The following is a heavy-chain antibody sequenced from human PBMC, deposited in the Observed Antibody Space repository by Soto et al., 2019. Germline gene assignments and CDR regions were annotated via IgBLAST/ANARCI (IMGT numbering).Heavy chain of an antibody. CDR2: VVAASGDT. Sequence: QMQMVQSGPEVKKPGTSVKVSCQASGFTFASSTVQWVRQARGQRLEWIGWVVAASGDTNFSQNFQGRVAMTSDMSTRTAYMELTGLRPDDTAVYYCVAALSRATAGARAWGQGTLVTVSS. CDR1: GFTFASST. V-gene: IGHV1-58*01. D-gene: IGHD3-10*01. CDR3: VAALSRATAGARA. J-gene: IGHJ1*01.